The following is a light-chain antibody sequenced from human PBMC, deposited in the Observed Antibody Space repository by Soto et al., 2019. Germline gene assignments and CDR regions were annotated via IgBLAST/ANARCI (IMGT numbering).Light chain of an antibody. Sequence: GSNQALVILQFPAAVRATLSFISSQSVSSYLAWYQQIPGQAPRLLIYGTSSRATGIPDRFSGSGSGTDFTLAISRLEAGDSAVYFCQQCYTSPCTFGGGTKVDIK. V-gene: IGKV3-20*01. J-gene: IGKJ4*01. CDR2: GTS. CDR1: QSVSSY. CDR3: QQCYTSPCT.